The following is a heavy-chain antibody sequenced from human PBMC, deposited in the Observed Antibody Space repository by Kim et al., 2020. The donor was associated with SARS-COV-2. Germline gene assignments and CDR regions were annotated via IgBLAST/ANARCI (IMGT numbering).Heavy chain of an antibody. D-gene: IGHD3-10*01. CDR2: INPSGGST. CDR1: GYTFTSYY. V-gene: IGHV1-46*01. J-gene: IGHJ5*02. Sequence: ASVKVSCKASGYTFTSYYMHWVRQAPGQGLEWMGIINPSGGSTSYAQKFQGRVTMTRDTSTSTVYMELSSLRSEDTAVYYCARGIARPVNYYGSGKGNWFDPWGQGTLVTVSS. CDR3: ARGIARPVNYYGSGKGNWFDP.